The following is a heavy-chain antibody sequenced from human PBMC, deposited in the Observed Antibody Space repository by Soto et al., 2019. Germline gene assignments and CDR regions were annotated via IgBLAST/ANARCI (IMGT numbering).Heavy chain of an antibody. J-gene: IGHJ4*02. V-gene: IGHV3-7*01. CDR3: ARGWATTAGTGDN. D-gene: IGHD6-19*01. CDR2: IKQDGSET. CDR1: GFRFTNYC. Sequence: ELLLVESGGGLVQPGGSLRLSCVISGFRFTNYCMSWARQAPGKGLEWVANIKQDGSETYYLDSVKGRFTISRDNAANSVYLQMTSLRDDDTAVYYCARGWATTAGTGDNWGQGTLVLVSS.